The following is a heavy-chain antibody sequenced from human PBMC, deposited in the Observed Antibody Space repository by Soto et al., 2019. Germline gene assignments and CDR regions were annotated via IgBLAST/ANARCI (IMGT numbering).Heavy chain of an antibody. D-gene: IGHD2-21*02. CDR1: GFACRTYA. V-gene: IGHV3-23*01. Sequence: GGSLRLSCAASGFACRTYAMAWVRHAPGKGLEWVSGIWGSGDRTFYADSVKGQFTISRDNSRNTLYLQMYSLTAEDTALYYCAKTGPYCGGDCSRYFYGMDVWGQGTTLTVSS. J-gene: IGHJ6*02. CDR3: AKTGPYCGGDCSRYFYGMDV. CDR2: IWGSGDRT.